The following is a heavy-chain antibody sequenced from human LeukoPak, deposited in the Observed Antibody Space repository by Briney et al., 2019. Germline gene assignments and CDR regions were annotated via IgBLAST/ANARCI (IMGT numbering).Heavy chain of an antibody. CDR1: GFTFSSYG. D-gene: IGHD3-10*01. CDR3: ARDLAFMVRGVSLDY. CDR2: ISYDGSNK. Sequence: GRSLRLSCAASGFTFSSYGMHWVRQAPGKGLEWVAVISYDGSNKYYADSVKGRFTISRDNSKNTLYLQMNSLRAEDTAVYYCARDLAFMVRGVSLDYWGQGTLVTVSS. V-gene: IGHV3-30-3*01. J-gene: IGHJ4*02.